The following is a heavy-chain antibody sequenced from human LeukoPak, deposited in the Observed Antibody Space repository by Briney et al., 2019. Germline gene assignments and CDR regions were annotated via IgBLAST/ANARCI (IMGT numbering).Heavy chain of an antibody. Sequence: GGSLRLSCAASGFTFSSYSVNWVRQAPGKGLEWVSSISSSSSYMYYADSVKGRLTTSRDNAKNSLYLQMNSLRAEDTAVYYCAREGYYYGFDIWGQGTMVTVSS. CDR2: ISSSSSYM. J-gene: IGHJ3*02. D-gene: IGHD3-10*01. V-gene: IGHV3-21*01. CDR3: AREGYYYGFDI. CDR1: GFTFSSYS.